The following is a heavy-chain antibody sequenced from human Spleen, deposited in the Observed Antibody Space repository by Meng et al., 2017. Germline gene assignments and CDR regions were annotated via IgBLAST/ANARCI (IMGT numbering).Heavy chain of an antibody. CDR2: ITPIFGTA. J-gene: IGHJ4*02. CDR3: AGKVLLGYCGGGSCYSALDY. D-gene: IGHD2-15*01. CDR1: GGTFRNYA. V-gene: IGHV1-69*13. Sequence: SVKVSCKASGGTFRNYAITWVRQAPGQGLEWMGGITPIFGTANYAQKFQGRVTITADESTSTVYTELSSLRSEDTAVYYCAGKVLLGYCGGGSCYSALDYWGLGTLVTVSS.